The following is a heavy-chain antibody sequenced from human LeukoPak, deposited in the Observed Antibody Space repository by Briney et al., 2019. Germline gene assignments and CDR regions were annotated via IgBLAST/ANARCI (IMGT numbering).Heavy chain of an antibody. CDR2: IYHSGST. CDR3: AGLLALNCYDFWSAYYDY. J-gene: IGHJ4*02. D-gene: IGHD3-3*01. V-gene: IGHV4-38-2*01. CDR1: GYSISSGYY. Sequence: SETLSLTCAVSGYSISSGYYWGWIRQPPGKGLEWLGSIYHSGSTYYNPSLKSRVTISVDTSKNQFSLKLSSVTAADTAVYYSAGLLALNCYDFWSAYYDYWGQGTLVTVSS.